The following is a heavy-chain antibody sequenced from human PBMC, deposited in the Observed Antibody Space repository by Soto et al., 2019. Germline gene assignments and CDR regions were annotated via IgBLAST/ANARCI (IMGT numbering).Heavy chain of an antibody. CDR3: APRRYSSCSYYYYYYCMYV. CDR2: MNPNSGNT. V-gene: IGHV1-8*01. J-gene: IGHJ6*01. Sequence: ASGKLSCKASGYTFTSYDIKWVLQATGQGLEWMGWMNPNSGNTGYAQKFQGRVTMTRNTSISTAYMELSSLRSEDTAVYYCAPRRYSSCSYYYYYYCMYVWG. CDR1: GYTFTSYD. D-gene: IGHD6-13*01.